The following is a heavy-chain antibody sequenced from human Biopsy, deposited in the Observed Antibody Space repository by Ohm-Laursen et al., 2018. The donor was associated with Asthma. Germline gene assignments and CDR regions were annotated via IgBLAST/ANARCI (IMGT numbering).Heavy chain of an antibody. CDR1: GFTVSRDH. J-gene: IGHJ3*02. CDR2: ISKDASTQ. Sequence: SLRLSCAAPGFTVSRDHMFWVRQAPGKGLEWAGVISKDASTQDYADSVKGRFTMARDNSKNTLDLQMNSLREEDTAVYYCVRDGTDDAFDIWGQGTVVSVSS. D-gene: IGHD1-1*01. CDR3: VRDGTDDAFDI. V-gene: IGHV3-30*03.